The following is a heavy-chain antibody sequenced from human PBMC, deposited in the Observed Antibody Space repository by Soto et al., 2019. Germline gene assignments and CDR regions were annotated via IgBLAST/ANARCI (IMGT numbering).Heavy chain of an antibody. V-gene: IGHV3-53*04. CDR2: IYSGGST. CDR1: GFTVSSNY. D-gene: IGHD2-2*01. CDR3: ARAMGQYQLLDYYYYMDV. Sequence: GGSLRLSCAASGFTVSSNYMSWVRQAPGKGLEWVSVIYSGGSTYYADSVKGRFTISRHNSKNTLYLQMNSLRAEDTAVYYCARAMGQYQLLDYYYYMDVWGKGTTVTVSS. J-gene: IGHJ6*03.